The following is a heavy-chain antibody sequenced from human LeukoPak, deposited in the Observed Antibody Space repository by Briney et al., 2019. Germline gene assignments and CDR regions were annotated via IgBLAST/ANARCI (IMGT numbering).Heavy chain of an antibody. Sequence: GGSLRLSCAASGFTFSSYEMNCVRQAPGKGLEWVSYISSGGSTTYYADSVKGRFTISRDNAKNSLYLQMNSLRAEDTAVYYCARALNYVWGSYRYPYYFDYWGQGTLVTVSS. CDR3: ARALNYVWGSYRYPYYFDY. CDR1: GFTFSSYE. CDR2: ISSGGSTT. D-gene: IGHD3-16*02. V-gene: IGHV3-48*03. J-gene: IGHJ4*02.